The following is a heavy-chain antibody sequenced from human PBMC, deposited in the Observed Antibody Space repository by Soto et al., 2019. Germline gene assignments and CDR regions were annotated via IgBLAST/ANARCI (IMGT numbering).Heavy chain of an antibody. CDR1: GGSISSYY. J-gene: IGHJ6*02. V-gene: IGHV4-59*01. D-gene: IGHD3-3*01. Sequence: TLSLTCTVSGGSISSYYWSWIRQPPGKGLEWFGYIYYSGSTNYNPSLKSRVTISVDTSKNQFSLKLSSVTAADTAVYYCAREDPGITIFGVVTGSYGMDVWGQGTTVTVSS. CDR3: AREDPGITIFGVVTGSYGMDV. CDR2: IYYSGST.